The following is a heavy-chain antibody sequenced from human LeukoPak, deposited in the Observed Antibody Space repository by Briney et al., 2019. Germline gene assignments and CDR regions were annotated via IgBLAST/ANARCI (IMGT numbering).Heavy chain of an antibody. D-gene: IGHD1-26*01. Sequence: GGSLRLSCVGSGFTFTTYAMIWVRQAPGKGLEWLSSISSTSTYIHYADSVKGRFTISRANAKNSLYLQMNSLRSDDTAVYYCARDQGGASDSKPQYYRLGLDVWGQGTTVTVS. CDR3: ARDQGGASDSKPQYYRLGLDV. CDR2: ISSTSTYI. CDR1: GFTFTTYA. J-gene: IGHJ6*02. V-gene: IGHV3-21*01.